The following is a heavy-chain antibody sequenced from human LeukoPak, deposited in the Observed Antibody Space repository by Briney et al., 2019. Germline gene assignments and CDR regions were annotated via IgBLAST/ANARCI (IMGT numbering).Heavy chain of an antibody. CDR3: ARQIASACTARFDF. Sequence: SETLSLTCTVSGGSISSYDWSWIRQPAGKGLEWMGRIYSTGSTNYNPSLKRRVTMSVDTSTNQFSLRLRSVTAADTAVYYSARQIASACTARFDFWGQSALVTLSS. D-gene: IGHD6-13*01. CDR2: IYSTGST. CDR1: GGSISSYD. V-gene: IGHV4-4*07. J-gene: IGHJ4*02.